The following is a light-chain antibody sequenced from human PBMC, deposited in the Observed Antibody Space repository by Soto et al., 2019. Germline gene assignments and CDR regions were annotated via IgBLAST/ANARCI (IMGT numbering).Light chain of an antibody. CDR1: SSNIGAGYD. CDR3: QSYDSSLSAAV. J-gene: IGLJ2*01. Sequence: QSVLTQPPSVSGAPGQRVTISCTGSSSNIGAGYDVHWYQQLPGTAPKLLIYVNSNRPSGVPDRFSGSKSGTSASLAITGFQAEDEADYYCQSYDSSLSAAVFGGGTKLTVL. V-gene: IGLV1-40*01. CDR2: VNS.